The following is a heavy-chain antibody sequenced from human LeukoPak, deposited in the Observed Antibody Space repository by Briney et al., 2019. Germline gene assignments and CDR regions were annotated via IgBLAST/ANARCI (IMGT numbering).Heavy chain of an antibody. CDR1: GFTFNTYA. V-gene: IGHV3-30*14. D-gene: IGHD3-3*01. CDR3: VRGTGITGFRGPSGDF. Sequence: GGSLRLSCAASGFTFNTYALHWVRQAPGKGLEWVSVISYDGSSKHYAESVKGRFTMSRDNSKNTVYLQMDSLRPDDTAFYYCVRGTGITGFRGPSGDFWGQGTLVIVSS. J-gene: IGHJ4*02. CDR2: ISYDGSSK.